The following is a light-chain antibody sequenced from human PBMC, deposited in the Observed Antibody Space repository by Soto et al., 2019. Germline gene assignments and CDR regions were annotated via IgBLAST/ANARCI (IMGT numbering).Light chain of an antibody. J-gene: IGLJ3*02. CDR1: SSDVGYDNY. V-gene: IGLV2-14*01. CDR3: TSHTASSTWG. Sequence: QSALTQPASVSGSPGQSITISCTGTSSDVGYDNYVSWFQQHPGKAPKLMIYEVSRRPSGVSNRFSGSKSANTASLTISGLQAEDEADYYCTSHTASSTWGFGGGTKVTVL. CDR2: EVS.